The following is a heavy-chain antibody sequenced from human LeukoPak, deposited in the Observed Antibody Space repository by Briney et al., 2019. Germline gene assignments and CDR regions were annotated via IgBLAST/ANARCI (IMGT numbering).Heavy chain of an antibody. CDR3: ARVGYGSGKMGYYYMDV. J-gene: IGHJ6*03. CDR2: INPSGGST. CDR1: GYTFTSYY. Sequence: ASVKVSCKASGYTFTSYYMHWVRQAPGQGLEWMGIINPSGGSTSYAQKFQGRVTMTRDTSTSTVYMELSSLRSEDTAVYYCARVGYGSGKMGYYYMDVWGKGTTVTISS. V-gene: IGHV1-46*01. D-gene: IGHD3-10*01.